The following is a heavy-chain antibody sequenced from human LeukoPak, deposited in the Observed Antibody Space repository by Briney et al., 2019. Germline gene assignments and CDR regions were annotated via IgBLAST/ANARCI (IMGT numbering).Heavy chain of an antibody. CDR1: GYTLTELS. D-gene: IGHD3-9*01. CDR3: EDGIRDFNSDAFDI. J-gene: IGHJ3*02. V-gene: IGHV1-24*01. Sequence: ASVKVSCKVSGYTLTELSMHRARQAPGKRLEWMGGFDPEDGETIYAQKFQGRVTMTEDTSTDTAYMELSSLRSEDTFFFHAEDGIRDFNSDAFDIWGQGTMVTVSS. CDR2: FDPEDGET.